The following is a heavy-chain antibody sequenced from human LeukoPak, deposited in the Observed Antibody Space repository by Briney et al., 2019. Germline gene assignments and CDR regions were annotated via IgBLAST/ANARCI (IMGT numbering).Heavy chain of an antibody. V-gene: IGHV1-2*06. D-gene: IGHD7-27*01. CDR2: VNPNSAVT. J-gene: IGHJ4*02. CDR1: GYTFTDYF. CDR3: ARDLSSTSNWEFDY. Sequence: ASVKVSCKTSGYTFTDYFIHWVRQAPGQGLEWMGRVNPNSAVTEFEQKFQGRVTMTRDTSISTVHMELNRLTSDDTAVYYCARDLSSTSNWEFDYWGQGTLVTVSS.